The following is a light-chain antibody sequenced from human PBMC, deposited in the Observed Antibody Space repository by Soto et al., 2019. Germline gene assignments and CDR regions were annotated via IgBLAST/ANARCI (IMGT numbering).Light chain of an antibody. J-gene: IGKJ3*01. CDR2: GAS. CDR1: QSVSSSY. V-gene: IGKV3-20*01. Sequence: EIVLTQSPGTLSLSPGERATLSCRASQSVSSSYLAWYQQKPGQAPRLLIYGASSRATGIPDRFSGSGSGTDFTLTISRLEPEDFAVYYGQQYGSSPRIFTFGPGTKVDIK. CDR3: QQYGSSPRIFT.